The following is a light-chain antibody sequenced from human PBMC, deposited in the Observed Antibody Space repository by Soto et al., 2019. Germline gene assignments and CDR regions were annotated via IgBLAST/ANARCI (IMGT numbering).Light chain of an antibody. CDR3: QSYDSSLSSWA. V-gene: IGLV1-40*01. CDR1: SSNVGAGYD. J-gene: IGLJ3*02. CDR2: SNN. Sequence: QSVLTQPPSVSGAPGQRVTISCTGTSSNVGAGYDVHWYHQLPGTAPKLLIYSNNNRPSGVPDRFSGSKSGTSASLAITGLQTDDEADYYCQSYDSSLSSWAFGGGTKLTVL.